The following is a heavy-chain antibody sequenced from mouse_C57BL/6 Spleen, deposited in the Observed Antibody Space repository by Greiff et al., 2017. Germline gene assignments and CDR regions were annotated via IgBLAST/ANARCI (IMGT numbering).Heavy chain of an antibody. CDR3: ASSYSNYWFAY. Sequence: VQLQQSGAELARPGASVKMSCKASGYTFTSYTMHWVKQRPGQGLEWIGYINPSSGYTKYNQKFKDKATLTADKSSSTAYMQLSSLTSEDSAVYYCASSYSNYWFAYWGQGTLVTVSA. D-gene: IGHD2-5*01. CDR1: GYTFTSYT. CDR2: INPSSGYT. V-gene: IGHV1-4*01. J-gene: IGHJ3*01.